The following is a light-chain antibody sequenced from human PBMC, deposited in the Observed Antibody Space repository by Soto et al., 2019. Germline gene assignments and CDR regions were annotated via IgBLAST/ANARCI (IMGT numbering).Light chain of an antibody. CDR2: GAS. CDR3: QQRGNSPPLT. CDR1: QNIGDS. J-gene: IGKJ4*01. Sequence: EIVMTQSPASLSLSPGERATLSCRASQNIGDSLAWYQQKPGQPPRLLIYGASNRATGVPDRFSGSGPGTDFTLTISSLEPEDFAVYYCQQRGNSPPLTCGGRSKVELK. V-gene: IGKV3-11*01.